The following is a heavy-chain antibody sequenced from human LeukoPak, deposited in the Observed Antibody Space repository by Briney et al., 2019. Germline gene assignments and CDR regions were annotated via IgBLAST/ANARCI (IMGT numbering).Heavy chain of an antibody. Sequence: KPGASLRLSCAGSGFTFSSYNMNWVRQAPGKGLEWVSYISSSSRTTYYADSVKGRFTISRDNAKNSLYLQMNSLRDEDTAVYYCAREKWGSFDYWGQGTLVTVSS. V-gene: IGHV3-48*02. CDR2: ISSSSRTT. CDR3: AREKWGSFDY. J-gene: IGHJ4*02. CDR1: GFTFSSYN. D-gene: IGHD1-26*01.